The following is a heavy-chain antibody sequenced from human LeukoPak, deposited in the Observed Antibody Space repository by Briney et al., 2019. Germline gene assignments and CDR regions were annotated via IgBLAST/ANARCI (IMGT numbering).Heavy chain of an antibody. D-gene: IGHD6-13*01. CDR1: GFTFSTYW. CDR2: ISGSGGST. CDR3: AKVKEWTGYSSSWVNIFDY. V-gene: IGHV3-23*01. J-gene: IGHJ4*02. Sequence: QAGGSLRLSCAASGFTFSTYWMSWVRQAPGKGLEWVSAISGSGGSTYYADSVKGRFTISRDNSKNTLYLQMNSLRAEDTAVYYCAKVKEWTGYSSSWVNIFDYWGQGTLVTVSS.